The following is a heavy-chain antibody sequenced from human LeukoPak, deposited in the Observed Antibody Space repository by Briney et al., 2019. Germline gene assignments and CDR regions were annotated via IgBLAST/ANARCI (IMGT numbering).Heavy chain of an antibody. CDR3: AREPGDGGYDNFDY. D-gene: IGHD5-12*01. Sequence: GASVKVSCKASGYTFTGYYMHWVRQAPGQGLEWMGWTNPNNGGTHYAQKFQGRVTMTRDTSISTAYMELSRLRSDDTAVYYCAREPGDGGYDNFDYWGQRTLVTVSS. CDR1: GYTFTGYY. CDR2: TNPNNGGT. J-gene: IGHJ4*02. V-gene: IGHV1-2*02.